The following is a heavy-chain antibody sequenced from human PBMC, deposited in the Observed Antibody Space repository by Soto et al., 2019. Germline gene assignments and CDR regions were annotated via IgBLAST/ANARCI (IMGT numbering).Heavy chain of an antibody. CDR1: GGLFSSSP. D-gene: IGHD3-16*01. V-gene: IGHV1-69*01. CDR2: IITVFQTA. Sequence: QEQLVQSGAEVKKPGSSVKVSCKASGGLFSSSPISWVRQVPGQGLEWMGGIITVFQTAYYTQRFQGRVTITADESTNTAYMELSSLRSEDTAIYYCARGGCGYTWFNEFWGQGTLVTVSS. J-gene: IGHJ4*02. CDR3: ARGGCGYTWFNEF.